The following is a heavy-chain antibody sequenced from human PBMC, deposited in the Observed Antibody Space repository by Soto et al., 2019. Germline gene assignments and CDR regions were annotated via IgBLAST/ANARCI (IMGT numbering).Heavy chain of an antibody. CDR1: GFTFSTYG. CDR2: ISYHGNDK. Sequence: GGSLRLSCAASGFTFSTYGMHWVRQAPGKGLEWVAVISYHGNDKYYAESVKGRFTISRDNFKNTLYLQMDSLGPEDTAVYYCAKDHLLTTVTTVGVWGQGALVTVSS. J-gene: IGHJ4*02. V-gene: IGHV3-30*18. D-gene: IGHD4-17*01. CDR3: AKDHLLTTVTTVGV.